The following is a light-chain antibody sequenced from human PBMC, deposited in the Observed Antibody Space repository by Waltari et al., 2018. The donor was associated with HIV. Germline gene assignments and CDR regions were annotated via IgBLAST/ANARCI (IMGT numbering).Light chain of an antibody. CDR3: QQYGSSVT. Sequence: DIVLTQSPGTLSLSPGERATLSCRASQSVSSRYLDWYQQKPGQAPRLLIYGASSRATGIPDRFSGSGSGIDFTLTISRLEPEDFAVYYCQQYGSSVTFGQGTKLEIK. J-gene: IGKJ2*01. CDR2: GAS. V-gene: IGKV3-20*01. CDR1: QSVSSRY.